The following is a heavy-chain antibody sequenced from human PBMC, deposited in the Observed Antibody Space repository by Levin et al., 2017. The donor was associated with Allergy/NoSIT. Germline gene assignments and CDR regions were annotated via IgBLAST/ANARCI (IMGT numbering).Heavy chain of an antibody. Sequence: KTSETLSLTCAVYGGSFSGYYWSWIRQPPGKGLEWIGEINHSGSTNYNPSLKSRVTISVDTSKNQFSLKLSSVTAADTAVYYCARGRIRGGKFDYWGQGTLVTVSS. J-gene: IGHJ4*02. CDR2: INHSGST. CDR1: GGSFSGYY. CDR3: ARGRIRGGKFDY. V-gene: IGHV4-34*01. D-gene: IGHD2-15*01.